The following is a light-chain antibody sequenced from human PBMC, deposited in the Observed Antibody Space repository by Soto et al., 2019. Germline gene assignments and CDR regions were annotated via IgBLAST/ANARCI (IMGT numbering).Light chain of an antibody. J-gene: IGKJ1*01. V-gene: IGKV1-5*03. CDR1: QSISSW. Sequence: DIQMSQSPFTMSTSXGDRVTIAXXASQSISSWLAGYQQKPGKAPKLLIYKASSLESGVPSRFSGSGSGTEFTLTISSLQPDDFATYYCQQYNSYSRTFGQGTKVDI. CDR3: QQYNSYSRT. CDR2: KAS.